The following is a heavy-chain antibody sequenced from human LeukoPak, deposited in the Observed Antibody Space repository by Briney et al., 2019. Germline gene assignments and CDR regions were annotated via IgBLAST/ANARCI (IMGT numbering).Heavy chain of an antibody. Sequence: ALILSSAASGVSFIDYAMHWVRPPPGRGVEWVSGSIWNSGSIGYADSVKGRFTISRDNAKNFLYLQMNSVRAEDMALYYCAKAMGYSSSELIFDYWGQGTLVTVSS. D-gene: IGHD6-13*01. J-gene: IGHJ4*02. CDR1: GVSFIDYA. CDR2: SIWNSGSI. CDR3: AKAMGYSSSELIFDY. V-gene: IGHV3-9*03.